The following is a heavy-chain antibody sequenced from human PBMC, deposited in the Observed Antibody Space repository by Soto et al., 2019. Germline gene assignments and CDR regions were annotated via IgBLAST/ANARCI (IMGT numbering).Heavy chain of an antibody. Sequence: GGSLRLSCAASGFTFSSYGMHWVRQAPGKGLEWVAVISYDGSNKYYADSVKGRFTISRDNSKNTLYLQMNSLRAEDTAVYYCAKDSSSYFDYWGQGTLVTVSS. D-gene: IGHD6-6*01. CDR3: AKDSSSYFDY. CDR1: GFTFSSYG. V-gene: IGHV3-30*18. J-gene: IGHJ4*02. CDR2: ISYDGSNK.